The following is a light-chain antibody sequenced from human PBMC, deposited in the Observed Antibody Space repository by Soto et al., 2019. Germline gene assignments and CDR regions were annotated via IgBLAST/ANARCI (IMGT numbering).Light chain of an antibody. CDR3: CSYAGSITYV. CDR2: EVN. V-gene: IGLV2-23*02. J-gene: IGLJ1*01. Sequence: QSVLTQPASVSGSPGQSITISCTGTSSDVGSDNLVSWYQQHPGKAPKFIIYEVNQRPAGVSYRFSGSKSGNTAYLTISGLQAEGEADYYCCSYAGSITYVFGTGTKVTVL. CDR1: SSDVGSDNL.